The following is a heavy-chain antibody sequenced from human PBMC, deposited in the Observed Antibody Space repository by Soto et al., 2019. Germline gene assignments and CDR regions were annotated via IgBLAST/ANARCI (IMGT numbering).Heavy chain of an antibody. J-gene: IGHJ6*03. CDR3: ARDSSTYYYYYYMDV. CDR1: GFIFTSSA. Sequence: ASVKVSCKTSGFIFTSSAVQWVRQARGQGLEWMGRINVSSGSTNYAQKFQGWVTMTRDTSISTAYMELSRLRSDDTAVYYCARDSSTYYYYYYMDVWGKGTTVTVSS. V-gene: IGHV1-2*04. CDR2: INVSSGST.